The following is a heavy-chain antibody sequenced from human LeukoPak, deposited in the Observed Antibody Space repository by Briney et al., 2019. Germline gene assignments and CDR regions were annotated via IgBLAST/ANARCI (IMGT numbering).Heavy chain of an antibody. V-gene: IGHV3-66*01. J-gene: IGHJ4*02. CDR3: ARVILPRGGDYFDY. CDR1: GFTFSRYW. CDR2: IYSGGRT. Sequence: PGGSLRLSCAASGFTFSRYWMSCVRQAPGKGVVCVSVIYSGGRTYYADSVKGRFTISRDNSKNTLYLPMNSLRAEDTAVYYCARVILPRGGDYFDYWGQGTLVTVSS.